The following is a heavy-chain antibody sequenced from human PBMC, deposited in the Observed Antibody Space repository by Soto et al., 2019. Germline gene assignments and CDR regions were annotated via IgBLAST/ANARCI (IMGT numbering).Heavy chain of an antibody. D-gene: IGHD3-9*01. CDR3: ARGDWAWYYFDY. J-gene: IGHJ4*02. CDR1: GGSISSGGYY. V-gene: IGHV4-31*03. Sequence: QVQLQESGPGLVKPSQTLSLTCTVSGGSISSGGYYWSWIRQHPGKGLEWIGYIYYSGSTYYNPSLTSRVTISVDTSKNQFSLKLSSVTAADTAVYYCARGDWAWYYFDYWGQGTLVTVSS. CDR2: IYYSGST.